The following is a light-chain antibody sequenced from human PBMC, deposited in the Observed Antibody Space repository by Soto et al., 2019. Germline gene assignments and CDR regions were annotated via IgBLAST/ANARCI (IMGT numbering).Light chain of an antibody. CDR1: QSVINDF. CDR2: GAS. J-gene: IGKJ3*01. CDR3: QQYGPSPRFT. V-gene: IGKV3-20*01. Sequence: EVVLTQYPGTLSLSPGERATLACRASQSVINDFLAWYQQKPGQALMPLIHGASTRATGLPDRFSGSGSGTDFTLTISRLEPDDFAVYYCQQYGPSPRFTCGPGTRVEFK.